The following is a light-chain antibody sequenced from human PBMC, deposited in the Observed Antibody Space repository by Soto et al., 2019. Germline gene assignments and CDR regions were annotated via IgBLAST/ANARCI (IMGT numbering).Light chain of an antibody. CDR1: QDISSH. J-gene: IGKJ3*01. Sequence: DIQMTQSPSSLSASVGDRVTITCRASQDISSHLGGLQQKPGKAPKRLIYAASTLKSGVPSRFSGSRSGTEFYLTISSLQAEDFAVYYCLQHNTYPLSFGPGTKVDIK. CDR3: LQHNTYPLS. CDR2: AAS. V-gene: IGKV1-17*01.